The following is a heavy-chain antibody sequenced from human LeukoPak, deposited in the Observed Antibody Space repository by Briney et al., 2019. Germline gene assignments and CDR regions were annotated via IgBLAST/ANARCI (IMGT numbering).Heavy chain of an antibody. V-gene: IGHV4-34*01. J-gene: IGHJ4*02. CDR3: ARVDRGGYNLFRY. CDR2: INHSGST. D-gene: IGHD5-24*01. Sequence: PSETLSLTCAVYGGSFSAYYWSWIRQPPGKGLEWIGEINHSGSTNYNPSLKSRVTISVDTSKNQFSLKLSSVTAADTAVYYCARVDRGGYNLFRYWGQGTLVTVSS. CDR1: GGSFSAYY.